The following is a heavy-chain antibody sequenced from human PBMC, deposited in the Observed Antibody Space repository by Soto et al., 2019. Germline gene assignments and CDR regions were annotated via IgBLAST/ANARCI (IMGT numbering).Heavy chain of an antibody. CDR3: ASNRVVPAAMLSEAFDI. Sequence: SETLSLTCTVSGGSISSGGYYWSWIRQHPGKGLEWIGYIYYSGSTYYNPSLKSRVTISVDTSKNQFSLKLSSVTAADTAVYYCASNRVVPAAMLSEAFDIWGQGTMVTVSS. CDR2: IYYSGST. J-gene: IGHJ3*02. D-gene: IGHD2-2*01. CDR1: GGSISSGGYY. V-gene: IGHV4-31*03.